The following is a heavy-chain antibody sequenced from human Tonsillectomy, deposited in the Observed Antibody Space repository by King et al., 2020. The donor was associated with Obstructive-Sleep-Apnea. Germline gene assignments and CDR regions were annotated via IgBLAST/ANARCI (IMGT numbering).Heavy chain of an antibody. CDR3: ARVGRYGDYFDY. CDR2: MNPNSGNT. Sequence: QLVQSGAEVKKPGASVKVSCKASGYTFTSYDVNWVRQATGQGLEWMGWMNPNSGNTGYEQKFQGRVTMTRNTSISTAYMELSSLRSEDTPVYYCARVGRYGDYFDYWGQGTLVTVSS. D-gene: IGHD4-17*01. V-gene: IGHV1-8*01. J-gene: IGHJ4*02. CDR1: GYTFTSYD.